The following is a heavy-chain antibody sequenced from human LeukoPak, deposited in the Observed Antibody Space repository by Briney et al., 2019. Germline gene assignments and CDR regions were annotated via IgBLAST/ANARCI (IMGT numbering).Heavy chain of an antibody. Sequence: SGPTLVKPTQTLTLTCTFSGFSLSTSGVGVGWIRQPPGKALEWLALIYWSDDKRYSPSLKSRLTITKDTSKNQVVLTMTNMDPVDTATYYCAHRTAAAGIWGWWDYYYYYGMDVWGQGTTVTVSS. D-gene: IGHD6-13*01. J-gene: IGHJ6*02. CDR2: IYWSDDK. V-gene: IGHV2-5*01. CDR3: AHRTAAAGIWGWWDYYYYYGMDV. CDR1: GFSLSTSGVG.